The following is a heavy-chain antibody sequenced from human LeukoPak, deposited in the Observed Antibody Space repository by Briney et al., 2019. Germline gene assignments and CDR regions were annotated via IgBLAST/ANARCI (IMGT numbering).Heavy chain of an antibody. CDR2: ISSSSSYI. CDR3: ARDQYDSSGYYYVGDY. CDR1: GFTFSSYS. D-gene: IGHD3-22*01. J-gene: IGHJ4*02. V-gene: IGHV3-21*01. Sequence: GGSLRLSCAASGFTFSSYSMNWVRQAPGKGLEWVSSISSSSSYIYYADSVKGRFTISRDNAKNSLYLQMNSQRAEDTAVYYCARDQYDSSGYYYVGDYWGQGTLVTVSS.